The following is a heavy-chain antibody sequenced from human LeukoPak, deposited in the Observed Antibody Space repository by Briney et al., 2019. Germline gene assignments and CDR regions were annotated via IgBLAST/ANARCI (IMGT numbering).Heavy chain of an antibody. CDR2: IRYDGSNK. CDR3: AKDLRLLYYGDYESGGCWFDP. J-gene: IGHJ5*02. CDR1: GFTFSSYG. Sequence: GGSLRLSCAASGFTFSSYGMHWVRQAPGKGLEWVAFIRYDGSNKYYADSVKGRFTISRDNSKNTLYLQMNSLRAEDTAVYYCAKDLRLLYYGDYESGGCWFDPWGQGTLVTVSS. D-gene: IGHD4-17*01. V-gene: IGHV3-30*02.